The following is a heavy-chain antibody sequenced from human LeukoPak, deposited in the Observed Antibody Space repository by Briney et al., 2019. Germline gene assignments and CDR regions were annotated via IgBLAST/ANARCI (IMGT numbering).Heavy chain of an antibody. CDR3: ARGKAAIAAAGSWFDP. V-gene: IGHV1-46*03. Sequence: SVKVSCKASAYTFTSYYVHWVRQAPGQGLEWMGIINPSGCTTSYAQKFQGRVTMTRDTSTSTLYMELSSLISEDTAVYYCARGKAAIAAAGSWFDPWGQGTLVTVSS. D-gene: IGHD6-13*01. J-gene: IGHJ5*02. CDR2: INPSGCTT. CDR1: AYTFTSYY.